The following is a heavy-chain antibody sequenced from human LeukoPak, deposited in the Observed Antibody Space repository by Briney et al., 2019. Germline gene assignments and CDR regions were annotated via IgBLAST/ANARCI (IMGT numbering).Heavy chain of an antibody. CDR2: IYYSGST. CDR1: GGSISSYY. D-gene: IGHD2-21*02. V-gene: IGHV4-59*01. Sequence: SETLSLTCTVSGGSISSYYWSWIRQPPGKGLEWIGYIYYSGSTNYNPSLKSRVTISVHTSKNQFSLKLSSVTAADTAVYYCAREVVTAGPTRWYFDLWGRGTLVTVSS. CDR3: AREVVTAGPTRWYFDL. J-gene: IGHJ2*01.